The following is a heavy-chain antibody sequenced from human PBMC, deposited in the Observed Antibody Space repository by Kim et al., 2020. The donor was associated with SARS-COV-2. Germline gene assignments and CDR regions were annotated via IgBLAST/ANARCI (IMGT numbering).Heavy chain of an antibody. J-gene: IGHJ4*02. Sequence: SQKVQGRVTITRDTSASTAYMELSSLRSEDTAVYYCARGAYSSGWYYFDYWGQGTLVTVSS. CDR3: ARGAYSSGWYYFDY. V-gene: IGHV1-3*01. D-gene: IGHD6-19*01.